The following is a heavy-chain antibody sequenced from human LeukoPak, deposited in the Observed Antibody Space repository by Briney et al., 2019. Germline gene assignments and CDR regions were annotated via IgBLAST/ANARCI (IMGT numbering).Heavy chain of an antibody. V-gene: IGHV1-8*01. J-gene: IGHJ4*02. CDR3: ARGGGSSWSYYFDY. Sequence: GASVKVSCTASGYTFTSYDINWVGQATGQGLEWMGWMNPNSGNTGYAQKFQGRVTMTRNTSISTAYMELSSLRSEDTAVYYCARGGGSSWSYYFDYWGQGTLVTVSS. CDR1: GYTFTSYD. D-gene: IGHD6-13*01. CDR2: MNPNSGNT.